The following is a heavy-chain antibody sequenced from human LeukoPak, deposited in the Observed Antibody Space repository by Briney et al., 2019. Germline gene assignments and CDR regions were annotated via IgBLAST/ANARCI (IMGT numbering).Heavy chain of an antibody. Sequence: SVKVSCKASGGTFSSYAISWVRQAPGQGLEWTGGIIPIFGTANYAQKFQGRVTITADESTSTAYMELSSLRSEDTAVYYCARELSRAYYDFWSGPDNNWFDPWGQGTLVTVSS. CDR3: ARELSRAYYDFWSGPDNNWFDP. J-gene: IGHJ5*02. CDR2: IIPIFGTA. D-gene: IGHD3-3*01. CDR1: GGTFSSYA. V-gene: IGHV1-69*13.